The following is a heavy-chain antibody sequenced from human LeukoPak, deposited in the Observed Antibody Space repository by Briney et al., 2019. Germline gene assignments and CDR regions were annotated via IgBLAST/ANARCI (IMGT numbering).Heavy chain of an antibody. CDR1: GYTFTSYG. CDR2: MSADNGDT. Sequence: GAAVKVSCKASGYTFTSYGISGVRQAPGQGRGWMGWMSADNGDTDYAQKLQGRVTRTTDTYTSTAYMELRSLRSDDTAVYYCARDRTSEELDYWGQGTLVTVSS. V-gene: IGHV1-18*04. D-gene: IGHD3-10*01. J-gene: IGHJ4*02. CDR3: ARDRTSEELDY.